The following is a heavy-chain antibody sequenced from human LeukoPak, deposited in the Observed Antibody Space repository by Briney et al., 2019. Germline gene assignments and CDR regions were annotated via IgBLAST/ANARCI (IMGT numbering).Heavy chain of an antibody. CDR1: GFTFSTYS. CDR2: ISTSSSYI. D-gene: IGHD2-2*01. V-gene: IGHV3-21*01. Sequence: GGSLRLSCAASGFTFSTYSMNWVRQAPGKGLEWVSYISTSSSYIHYADSVNGRFTISRDNAKKSLFLQMNSLRAEDTAVYYCARAPLHLAMYHYFDYWGQGTLVTVSS. CDR3: ARAPLHLAMYHYFDY. J-gene: IGHJ4*02.